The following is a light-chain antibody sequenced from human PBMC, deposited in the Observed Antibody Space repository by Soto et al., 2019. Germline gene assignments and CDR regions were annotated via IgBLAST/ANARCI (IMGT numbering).Light chain of an antibody. CDR2: GNN. Sequence: QSVLTQPPSVSGAPGQRVTISCTGSSYNIGAGYDVHWYQHLPGTAPKLLIHGNNNRPSGVPDRFSGSKSGTSASLAITGLQAEDEADYYCQSYDSSLSGVVFGGGTQLTVL. CDR3: QSYDSSLSGVV. J-gene: IGLJ2*01. V-gene: IGLV1-40*01. CDR1: SYNIGAGYD.